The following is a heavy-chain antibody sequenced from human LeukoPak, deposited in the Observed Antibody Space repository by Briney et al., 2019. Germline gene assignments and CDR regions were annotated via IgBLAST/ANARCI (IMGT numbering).Heavy chain of an antibody. D-gene: IGHD2-2*01. CDR2: ISYDGSNK. CDR1: GFTFSSYG. CDR3: AKEGVVEDIVVVPAAYFDY. Sequence: AGGSLRLSCAASGFTFSSYGMHWVRQAPGKGLEWVAVISYDGSNKYYADSVKGRFTISRDNSKDTLYLQMNSLRAEDTAVYYCAKEGVVEDIVVVPAAYFDYWGQGTLVTVSS. J-gene: IGHJ4*02. V-gene: IGHV3-30*18.